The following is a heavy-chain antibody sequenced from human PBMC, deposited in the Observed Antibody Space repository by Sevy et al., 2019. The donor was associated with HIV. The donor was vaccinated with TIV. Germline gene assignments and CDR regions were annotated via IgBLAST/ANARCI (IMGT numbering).Heavy chain of an antibody. D-gene: IGHD6-13*01. V-gene: IGHV3-53*01. Sequence: GGSLRLSCAASGFTVSSNYMRWVRQAPGKGLEWVSVIYSGGSTYYADSVKGRFTISRDNSKNALYLQMNSLRAEDTAVYYCARVLRGRAAGTPYFDYWGQGTLFTVSS. J-gene: IGHJ4*02. CDR1: GFTVSSNY. CDR3: ARVLRGRAAGTPYFDY. CDR2: IYSGGST.